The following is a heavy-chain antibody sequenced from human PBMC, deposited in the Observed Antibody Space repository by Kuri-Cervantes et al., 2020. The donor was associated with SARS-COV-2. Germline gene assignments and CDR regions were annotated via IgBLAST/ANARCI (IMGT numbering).Heavy chain of an antibody. J-gene: IGHJ4*02. CDR2: INPSGGST. CDR3: AREGYYYGSGSYYPIDY. CDR1: GYTFTSYY. V-gene: IGHV1-46*01. Sequence: ASVKVSCKASGYTFTSYYMHWVRQAPGQGLEWMGIINPSGGSTSYAQKFQGRVTISVDTSKNQFSLKLSSVTAADTAVYYCAREGYYYGSGSYYPIDYWGQGTLVTVSS. D-gene: IGHD3-10*01.